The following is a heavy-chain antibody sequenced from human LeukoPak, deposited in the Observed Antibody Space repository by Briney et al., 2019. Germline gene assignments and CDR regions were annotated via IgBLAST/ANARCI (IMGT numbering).Heavy chain of an antibody. J-gene: IGHJ4*02. Sequence: ASVKVSCKASGCTFTGYYMHWVRQAPGQGLEWMGRINPNSGGTNYAQKFQGRVTMTRDTSISTAYMELSRLRSDDTAVYYCATFTYYYDSSGYYPFDYWGQGTLVTVSS. CDR3: ATFTYYYDSSGYYPFDY. CDR2: INPNSGGT. D-gene: IGHD3-22*01. CDR1: GCTFTGYY. V-gene: IGHV1-2*06.